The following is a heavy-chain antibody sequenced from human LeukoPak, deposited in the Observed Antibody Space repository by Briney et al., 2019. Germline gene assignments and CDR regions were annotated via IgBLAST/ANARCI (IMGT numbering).Heavy chain of an antibody. D-gene: IGHD3-22*01. CDR3: ARMHDSSGYLLSY. CDR1: GYTFTGYY. J-gene: IGHJ4*02. Sequence: ASVKVSCKASGYTFTGYYMHWVRQAPGQGLEWMGWINPNSGGTNYAQKFQGRVTMTRDTSNSTAYMELSRLRSDDTAVYYCARMHDSSGYLLSYWGQGTLVTVSS. CDR2: INPNSGGT. V-gene: IGHV1-2*02.